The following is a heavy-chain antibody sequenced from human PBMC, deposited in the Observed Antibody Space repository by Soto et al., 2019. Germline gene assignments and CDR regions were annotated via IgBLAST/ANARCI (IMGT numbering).Heavy chain of an antibody. V-gene: IGHV3-23*01. CDR1: GFSFSTFA. CDR3: AKGNYGDYGGFDP. Sequence: EVQILESGGGLIQPGGSLRLSCAASGFSFSTFAMTWVRQAPGKGLEWVSTIISTGISTYYADSVKGRFTISRANSQKTLYLQMNSLRAEDSAVYYCAKGNYGDYGGFDPWGQGTLVTVSS. CDR2: IISTGIST. D-gene: IGHD4-17*01. J-gene: IGHJ5*02.